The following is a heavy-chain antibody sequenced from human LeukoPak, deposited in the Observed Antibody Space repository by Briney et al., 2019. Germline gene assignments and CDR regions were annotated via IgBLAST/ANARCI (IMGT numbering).Heavy chain of an antibody. CDR2: ISISGTYI. CDR3: ARDLSATARAYDY. V-gene: IGHV3-21*01. CDR1: GSIPTDYN. J-gene: IGHJ4*02. D-gene: IGHD1-26*01. Sequence: GRCLSLSCAPSGSIPTDYNTNWVSQPPEKGIEWVSSISISGTYITYADSVKGRFTISRDNAKNSLYLQMNSLRAEDTAVYYCARDLSATARAYDYWGQGTLVTVSS.